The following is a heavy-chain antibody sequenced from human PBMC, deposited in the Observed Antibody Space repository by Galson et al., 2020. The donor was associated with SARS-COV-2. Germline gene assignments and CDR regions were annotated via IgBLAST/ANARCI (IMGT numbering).Heavy chain of an antibody. V-gene: IGHV3-23*01. CDR3: TKQGLLWFGEFSGDH. J-gene: IGHJ4*02. CDR1: GFTFSKYA. CDR2: IRASGSDT. D-gene: IGHD3-10*01. Sequence: GGSLRLSCVASGFTFSKYAMTWVRQAPGKGLEWVSSIRASGSDTFYADSVKGRFTISRDNSKNILYLSMNNLGAEDTAVYFCTKQGLLWFGEFSGDHWSQGSVVTVS.